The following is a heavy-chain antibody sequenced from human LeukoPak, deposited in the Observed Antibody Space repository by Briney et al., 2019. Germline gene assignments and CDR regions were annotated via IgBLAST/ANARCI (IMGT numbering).Heavy chain of an antibody. D-gene: IGHD3-22*01. CDR3: AREHSSGYSGFDY. J-gene: IGHJ4*02. CDR1: GGSISSGGYY. Sequence: PSETLSLTCTVSGGSISSGGYYWSWIRQHAGKGLEWIGYIYYSGSTYYNPSLKSRVTISVDTSKNQFSLKLSSVTAADTAVYYCAREHSSGYSGFDYWGQGTLVTVSS. V-gene: IGHV4-31*03. CDR2: IYYSGST.